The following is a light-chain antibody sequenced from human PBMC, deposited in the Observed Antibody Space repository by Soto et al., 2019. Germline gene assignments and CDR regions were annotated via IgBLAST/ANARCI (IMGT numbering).Light chain of an antibody. CDR1: QSVSSY. J-gene: IGKJ5*01. V-gene: IGKV3-11*01. Sequence: EIVLTQSPATLSLSPGERATLSCRASQSVSSYLAWYQQKPGLAPRLLIYDASNRATGIPAMFSGSGSGTDFTLTSSSLEPEDFAVYYCQQRSNWPITFGQGTRLEIK. CDR3: QQRSNWPIT. CDR2: DAS.